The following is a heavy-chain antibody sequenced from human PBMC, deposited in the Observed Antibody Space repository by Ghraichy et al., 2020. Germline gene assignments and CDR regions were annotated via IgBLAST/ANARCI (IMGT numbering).Heavy chain of an antibody. J-gene: IGHJ4*02. CDR2: ISYDAKYK. CDR3: VAEVGPKEFGD. Sequence: GGSPRLSCAASGFSFGSHAMHWARQAPGKGLEWVTVISYDAKYKDYSNSVKGRFTISRDNSKNTLYLQMNSLRPEDTAIYYCVAEVGPKEFGDWGQGTLVTVSS. V-gene: IGHV3-30*03. CDR1: GFSFGSHA. D-gene: IGHD1-26*01.